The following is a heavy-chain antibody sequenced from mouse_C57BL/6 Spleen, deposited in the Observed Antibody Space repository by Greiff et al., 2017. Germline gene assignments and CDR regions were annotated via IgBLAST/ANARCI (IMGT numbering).Heavy chain of an antibody. CDR3: ARDQAHYYGSSWYFDV. CDR2: INYDGSST. Sequence: EVQVVESEGGLVQPGSSMKLSCTASGFTFSDYYMAWVRQVPEKGLEWVANINYDGSSTYYLDSLKSRFIISRDNAKNILYLQMSSLKSEDTATYYCARDQAHYYGSSWYFDVWGTGTTVTVSS. V-gene: IGHV5-16*01. J-gene: IGHJ1*03. CDR1: GFTFSDYY. D-gene: IGHD1-1*01.